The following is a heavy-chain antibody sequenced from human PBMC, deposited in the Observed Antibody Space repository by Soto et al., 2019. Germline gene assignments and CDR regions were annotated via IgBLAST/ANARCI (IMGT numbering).Heavy chain of an antibody. D-gene: IGHD6-13*01. CDR1: GGSISSGAYY. V-gene: IGHV4-31*03. Sequence: SGTLSLTCTVSGGSISSGAYYWSWLRQHPGEALEWIGEINHSGSTNYNPSLKSRVTISVDTSKNQFSLKLSSVTAADTAVYYCARGFDIAAAGTPFDYWGQGTLVTVSS. J-gene: IGHJ4*02. CDR2: INHSGST. CDR3: ARGFDIAAAGTPFDY.